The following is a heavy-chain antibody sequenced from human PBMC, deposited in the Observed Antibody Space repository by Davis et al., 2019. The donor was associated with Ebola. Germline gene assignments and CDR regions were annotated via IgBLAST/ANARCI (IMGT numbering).Heavy chain of an antibody. CDR3: SGIAAAGTVDY. D-gene: IGHD6-13*01. CDR1: GFTFSGSA. V-gene: IGHV3-73*01. Sequence: GESLKISCAASGFTFSGSAMHWVRQASGKGLEWVGRIRSKANSYATAYAASVKGRFTISRDDSKNTAYLQMNSPKTEDTAVYYCSGIAAAGTVDYWGQGTLVTVSS. CDR2: IRSKANSYAT. J-gene: IGHJ4*02.